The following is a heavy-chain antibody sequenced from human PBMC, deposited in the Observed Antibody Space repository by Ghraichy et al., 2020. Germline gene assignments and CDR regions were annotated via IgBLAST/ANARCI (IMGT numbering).Heavy chain of an antibody. J-gene: IGHJ6*02. D-gene: IGHD3-3*01. CDR2: IYYSGTI. CDR1: GASISGFY. Sequence: SETLSLTCTVSGASISGFYWSWIRQPPGRGLEWIGHIYYSGTINYSPSLKSRLTLSVDRSQNLVSLRLSSMTSADTAVYYCARVPTMFGVAPWGMDIWGQGTTVTVS. V-gene: IGHV4-59*01. CDR3: ARVPTMFGVAPWGMDI.